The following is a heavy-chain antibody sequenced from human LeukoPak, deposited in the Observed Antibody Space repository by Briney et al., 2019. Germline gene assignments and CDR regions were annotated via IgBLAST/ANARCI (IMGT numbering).Heavy chain of an antibody. CDR2: ISYDGSSI. V-gene: IGHV3-30*18. CDR1: GFTFRNYG. D-gene: IGHD3-16*01. J-gene: IGHJ3*02. CDR3: AKDLGEVRYAFDI. Sequence: GGSLRLSCAASGFTFRNYGFHWVRQAPGTGPEWVAIISYDGSSIYYADSVKGRFTISRDNSKNTLYMEMNSLRAEDTAVYYCAKDLGEVRYAFDIWGQGTMVTVSS.